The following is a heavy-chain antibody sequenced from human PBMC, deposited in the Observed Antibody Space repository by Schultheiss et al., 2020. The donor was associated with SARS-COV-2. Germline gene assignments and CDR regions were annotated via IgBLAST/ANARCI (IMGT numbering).Heavy chain of an antibody. CDR3: ATPPRGETSHY. V-gene: IGHV4-59*01. CDR2: IYYSGST. CDR1: GGSISSYY. Sequence: SETLSLTCTVSGGSISSYYWSWIRQPPGKGLEWIGYIYYSGSTNYKPSLKNRVTISVDTSKNQFSLKLSSVTAADTAVYYCATPPRGETSHYWGQGTLVTVSS. J-gene: IGHJ4*02. D-gene: IGHD2-21*01.